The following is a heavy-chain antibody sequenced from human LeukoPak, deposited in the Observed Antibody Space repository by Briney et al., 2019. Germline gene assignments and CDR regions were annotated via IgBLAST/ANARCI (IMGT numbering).Heavy chain of an antibody. CDR2: MFYSGST. D-gene: IGHD2-8*01. CDR1: GGAISSYY. V-gene: IGHV4-59*08. CDR3: ARGGLMVHAHDAFDI. Sequence: PSETLSLTGTVSGGAISSYYWSWVRQPPGKGLEWIGYMFYSGSTNSNPSLKSRLTISVDTSKNQFSLKLSSVTAADTAVYYCARGGLMVHAHDAFDIWGQGTMVTVSS. J-gene: IGHJ3*02.